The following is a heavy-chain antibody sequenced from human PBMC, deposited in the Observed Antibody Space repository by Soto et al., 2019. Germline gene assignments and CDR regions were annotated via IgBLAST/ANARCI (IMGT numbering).Heavy chain of an antibody. J-gene: IGHJ6*02. V-gene: IGHV1-69*13. CDR3: ARDPKYYYDSSGYLGPYYYGMDV. CDR2: IIPIFGTA. D-gene: IGHD3-22*01. CDR1: GGTFSSYA. Sequence: GASVKVSCKASGGTFSSYAISWVRQAPGQGLEWMGGIIPIFGTANYAQKFQGRVTITADESTSTAYMELSSLRSEDTAVYYCARDPKYYYDSSGYLGPYYYGMDVWGQGTTVTVSS.